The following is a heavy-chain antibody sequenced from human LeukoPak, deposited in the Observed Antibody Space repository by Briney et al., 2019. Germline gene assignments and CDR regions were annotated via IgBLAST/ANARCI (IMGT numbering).Heavy chain of an antibody. CDR1: GYTFTNYG. J-gene: IGHJ3*02. CDR2: INPNSGGT. CDR3: ARGIAARHDAFDI. V-gene: IGHV1-2*02. Sequence: ASVKVSCKASGYTFTNYGISWVRQAPGQGLEWMGWINPNSGGTNYARKFQGRVTMTRDTSISTAYMELSRLRSDDTAVYYCARGIAARHDAFDIWGQGTMVTVSS. D-gene: IGHD6-6*01.